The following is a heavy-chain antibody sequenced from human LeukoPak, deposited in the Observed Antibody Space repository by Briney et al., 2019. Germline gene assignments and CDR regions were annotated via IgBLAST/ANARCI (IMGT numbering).Heavy chain of an antibody. CDR1: GGSFSGYY. CDR3: ARVPLPSSSWYSWFDP. CDR2: IYHSGST. V-gene: IGHV4-38-2*01. D-gene: IGHD6-13*01. J-gene: IGHJ5*02. Sequence: SETLSLTCAVYGGSFSGYYWGWIRQPPGKGLEWIGSIYHSGSTYYNPSLKSRVTISVDTSKNQFSLKLSSVTAADTAVYYCARVPLPSSSWYSWFDPWGQGTLVTVSS.